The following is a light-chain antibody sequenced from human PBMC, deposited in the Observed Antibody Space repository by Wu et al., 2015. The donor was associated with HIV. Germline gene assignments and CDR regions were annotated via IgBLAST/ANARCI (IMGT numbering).Light chain of an antibody. CDR1: ESISTY. CDR3: QQSFATPXT. J-gene: IGKJ4*01. V-gene: IGKV1-39*01. CDR2: AAT. Sequence: DIQMTQSPSSVSASVGDRVTISCRASESISTYVNWYQHKPGKPPKVLIFAATSLQSGVPSRFSGSGSGTGFTLTINGLQADDFATYFCQQSFATPXTFGGGTRVGSN.